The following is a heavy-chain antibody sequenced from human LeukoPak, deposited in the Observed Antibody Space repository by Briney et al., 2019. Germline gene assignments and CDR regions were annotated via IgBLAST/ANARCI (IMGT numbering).Heavy chain of an antibody. J-gene: IGHJ6*02. D-gene: IGHD2-2*02. CDR3: ARAPDIVVVPAAIPDRDYYYYGMDV. V-gene: IGHV4-34*01. CDR1: GGSFSGYY. Sequence: SETLSLTCAVYGGSFSGYYWSWIRQPPGKGLERIGEINHSGSTNYNPSLKSRVTISIDTSKNQFSLKLSSVTAADTAVYYCARAPDIVVVPAAIPDRDYYYYGMDVWGQGTTVTVSS. CDR2: INHSGST.